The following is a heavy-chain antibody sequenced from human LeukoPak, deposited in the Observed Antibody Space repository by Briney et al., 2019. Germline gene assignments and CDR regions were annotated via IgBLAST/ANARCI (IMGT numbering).Heavy chain of an antibody. Sequence: PGGSLRLSCAPSGFTFNDYAMHWVRQAPGKGLEWVAVISYDGSNKYYADSVKGRFTISRDNSKNTLYLQMNSLRAEDTAVYYCAKDGSGRAFDYWGQGTLVTVSS. CDR2: ISYDGSNK. J-gene: IGHJ4*02. CDR3: AKDGSGRAFDY. CDR1: GFTFNDYA. V-gene: IGHV3-30-3*01. D-gene: IGHD3-10*01.